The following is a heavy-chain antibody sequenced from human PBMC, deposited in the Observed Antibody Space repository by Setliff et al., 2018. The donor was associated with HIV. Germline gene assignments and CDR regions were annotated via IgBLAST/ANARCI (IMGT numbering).Heavy chain of an antibody. CDR3: ARAYGDYGHYYYYLDV. Sequence: SETLSLTCAVYGGSFSGYYWSWIRQPPGKGLEWIGEINHSGRSNYNPSLKSRVAISVDMSKNQFSLRLNSVTAADTAVYYCARAYGDYGHYYYYLDVWGKGTTVTVSS. CDR1: GGSFSGYY. V-gene: IGHV4-34*01. J-gene: IGHJ6*03. D-gene: IGHD4-17*01. CDR2: INHSGRS.